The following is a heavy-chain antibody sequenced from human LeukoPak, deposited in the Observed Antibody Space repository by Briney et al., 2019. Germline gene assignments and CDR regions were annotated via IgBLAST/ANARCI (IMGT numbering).Heavy chain of an antibody. V-gene: IGHV4-39*07. CDR1: GGSISSSRNY. D-gene: IGHD2/OR15-2a*01. Sequence: SETLSLTRTVSGGSISSSRNYWGWIRQPPGKGLEWIGSFFYNRVTYQNPSLKSRVTILVDTSKNQFSLKLSSVTAADTAVYYCANHYSTVDYWGQGTLVTVSS. CDR3: ANHYSTVDY. CDR2: FFYNRVT. J-gene: IGHJ4*02.